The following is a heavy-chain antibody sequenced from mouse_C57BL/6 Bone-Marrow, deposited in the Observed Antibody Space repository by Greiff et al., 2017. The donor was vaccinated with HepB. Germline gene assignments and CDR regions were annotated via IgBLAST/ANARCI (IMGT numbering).Heavy chain of an antibody. CDR1: GYSITSGYY. D-gene: IGHD6-1*01. Sequence: EVKLQESGPGLVKPSQSLSLTCSVTGYSITSGYYWNWIRQFPGNKLEWMGYISYDGSNNYNPSLKNRISITRDTSKNQFFLKLNSVTTEDTATYYCAREGSNYAMDYWGQGTSVTVSS. J-gene: IGHJ4*01. CDR2: ISYDGSN. CDR3: AREGSNYAMDY. V-gene: IGHV3-6*01.